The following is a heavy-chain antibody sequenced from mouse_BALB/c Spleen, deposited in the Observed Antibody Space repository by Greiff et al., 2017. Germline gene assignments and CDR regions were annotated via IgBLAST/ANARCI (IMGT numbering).Heavy chain of an antibody. Sequence: QVQLKQSGAELAKPGASVKMSCKASGYTFTSYWMHWVKQRPGQGLEWIGYINPSTGYTEYNQKFKDKATLTADKSSSTAYMQLSSLTSEDSAVYYCATYYDYDDGYAMDYWGQGTSVTVSS. D-gene: IGHD2-4*01. V-gene: IGHV1-7*01. CDR2: INPSTGYT. J-gene: IGHJ4*01. CDR1: GYTFTSYW. CDR3: ATYYDYDDGYAMDY.